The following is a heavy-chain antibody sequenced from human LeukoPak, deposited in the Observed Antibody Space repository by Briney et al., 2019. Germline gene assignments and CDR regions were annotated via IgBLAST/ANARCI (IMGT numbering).Heavy chain of an antibody. D-gene: IGHD3-10*01. CDR2: INPNSGGT. V-gene: IGHV1-2*02. CDR1: GYTFTGYY. J-gene: IGHJ6*03. CDR3: ARDHYGSGYEYYYYMDV. Sequence: GASVKVSCKASGYTFTGYYMHWVRQAPGQGLEWMGWINPNSGGTNYAQKFQGRVTMTRDTSISTAYMELSRLRSDDTAVYYCARDHYGSGYEYYYYMDVWGKGTTVTVSS.